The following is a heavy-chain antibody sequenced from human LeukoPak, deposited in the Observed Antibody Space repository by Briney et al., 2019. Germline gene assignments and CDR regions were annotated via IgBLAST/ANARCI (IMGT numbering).Heavy chain of an antibody. CDR1: GFTFSSYS. J-gene: IGHJ4*02. D-gene: IGHD5-18*01. CDR3: ANGYSYGPPHFDY. CDR2: ISSSSSYI. Sequence: GGSLRLSCAASGFTFSSYSMNWVRQAPGKGLEWVSSISSSSSYIYYADSVKGRFTISRDNSKNTLYLQMNSLRAEDTAVYYCANGYSYGPPHFDYWGQGTLVTVSS. V-gene: IGHV3-21*04.